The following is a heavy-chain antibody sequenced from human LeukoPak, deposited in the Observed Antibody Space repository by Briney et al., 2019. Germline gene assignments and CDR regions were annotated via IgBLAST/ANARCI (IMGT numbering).Heavy chain of an antibody. V-gene: IGHV3-30-3*01. CDR3: ARDPFPRTVVYYYFDY. J-gene: IGHJ4*02. D-gene: IGHD4-23*01. Sequence: GGSLRLSCAASGFTFSSYAMHWVRQAPGKGLEWVAVISYDGSNKYYADSVKGRFTISRDNSKNTLYLQMNGLRAEDTAVYYCARDPFPRTVVYYYFDYWGQGTLVTVSS. CDR1: GFTFSSYA. CDR2: ISYDGSNK.